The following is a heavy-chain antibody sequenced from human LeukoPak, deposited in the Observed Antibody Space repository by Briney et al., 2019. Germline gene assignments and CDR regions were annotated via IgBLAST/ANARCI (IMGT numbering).Heavy chain of an antibody. D-gene: IGHD6-6*01. CDR2: ISGSGGST. Sequence: GGSLRLSCAASGFTFSSYAMSWVRQAPGKGLEGVSAISGSGGSTYYADSVKGRFTISRDNSKNTLYLQMNSLRAEDTAVYYCAKVSGLLYSSSSGLVLYYFDYWGQGTLVTVSS. CDR3: AKVSGLLYSSSSGLVLYYFDY. V-gene: IGHV3-23*01. J-gene: IGHJ4*02. CDR1: GFTFSSYA.